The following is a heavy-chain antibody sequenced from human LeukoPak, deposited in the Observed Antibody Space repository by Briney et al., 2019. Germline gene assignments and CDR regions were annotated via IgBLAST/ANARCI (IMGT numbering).Heavy chain of an antibody. CDR1: GFTFSGYA. V-gene: IGHV3-23*01. CDR3: AKFYDILTGYFDY. Sequence: PGGSLRLSCAASGFTFSGYAMSWVRQSPGKGLDWVSTISGGGGSTYYAYYTDSVRGRFTISRDNSKNTLYLQMNSLRAEDMAVYYCAKFYDILTGYFDYWGQGTLVTVSS. J-gene: IGHJ4*02. D-gene: IGHD3-9*01. CDR2: ISGGGGST.